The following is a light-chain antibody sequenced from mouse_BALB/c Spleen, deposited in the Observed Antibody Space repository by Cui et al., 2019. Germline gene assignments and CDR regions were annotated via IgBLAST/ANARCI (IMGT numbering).Light chain of an antibody. CDR1: SSVSY. CDR2: DTS. Sequence: QLVLTQSPAIMSASPGETVTMTCSASSSVSYMYWYQQKPGTSPRLLIYDTSNLASGVPVRFSGSGSGTSYSLTISRMEAEDAATYYCQQWSSYPRTFGGGTKLEIK. CDR3: QQWSSYPRT. V-gene: IGKV4-55*01. J-gene: IGKJ1*01.